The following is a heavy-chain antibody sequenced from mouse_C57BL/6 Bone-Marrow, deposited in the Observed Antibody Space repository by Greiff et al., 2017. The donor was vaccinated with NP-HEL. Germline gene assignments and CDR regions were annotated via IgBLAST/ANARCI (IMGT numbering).Heavy chain of an antibody. CDR3: TSTYYTHDY. Sequence: VKLMESGAELVRPGASVTLSCKASGYTFTDYEMHWVKQTPVHGLEWIGAIDPETGGTAYNQKFKGKAILTADKSSSTAYMELRSLTSEDSAVYYCTSTYYTHDYWGQGTTLTVSS. D-gene: IGHD2-12*01. V-gene: IGHV1-15*01. J-gene: IGHJ2*01. CDR1: GYTFTDYE. CDR2: IDPETGGT.